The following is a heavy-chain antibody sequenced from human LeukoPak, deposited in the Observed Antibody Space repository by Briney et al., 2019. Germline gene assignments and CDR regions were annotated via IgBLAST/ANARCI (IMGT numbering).Heavy chain of an antibody. CDR2: ISSSGSTT. J-gene: IGHJ4*02. CDR3: TRKDGYASSWSFDY. V-gene: IGHV3-11*01. D-gene: IGHD6-13*01. CDR1: GFTVSSNY. Sequence: GGSLRLSCAASGFTVSSNYMSWVRQAPGKGLEWVSSISSSGSTTNYADSAKGRFTISRDNAKNSLYLQMNSLRAEDTAVYYCTRKDGYASSWSFDYWGQGTLVTVSS.